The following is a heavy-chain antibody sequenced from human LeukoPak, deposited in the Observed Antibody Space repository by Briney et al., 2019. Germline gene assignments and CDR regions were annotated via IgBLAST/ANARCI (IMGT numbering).Heavy chain of an antibody. CDR3: ARRSMVRNAFDI. V-gene: IGHV1-8*01. J-gene: IGHJ3*02. D-gene: IGHD3-10*01. CDR1: GYAFSNFD. CDR2: MNPNSGHI. Sequence: ASVKVSCKASGYAFSNFDINWVRQATGQGPEWMGWMNPNSGHIGYAQKFQGRVTMTRNTSISTAYMDLSSLRSEDTAVYYCARRSMVRNAFDIWGQGTLVTVSS.